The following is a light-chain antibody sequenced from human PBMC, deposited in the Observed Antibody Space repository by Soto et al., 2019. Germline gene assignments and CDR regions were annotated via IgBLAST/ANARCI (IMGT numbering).Light chain of an antibody. CDR3: SAYTVSRTYV. CDR2: NVY. V-gene: IGLV2-14*03. Sequence: QSVLTQPASVSGSPGQSITISCTGTSSDVGAYNFVSWHQQHPGKAPKLMIYNVYDRPSGISYRFSGFKSGNTASLTISGLQGEDEADYYCSAYTVSRTYVFGTGTKVTVL. J-gene: IGLJ1*01. CDR1: SSDVGAYNF.